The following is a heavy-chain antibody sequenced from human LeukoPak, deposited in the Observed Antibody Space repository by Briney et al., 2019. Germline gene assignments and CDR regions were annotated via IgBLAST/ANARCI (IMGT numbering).Heavy chain of an antibody. Sequence: PGGSLRLSCAASGFTFSSYGMHWVRQAPGKGLEWVAVIWYDGSNKYYADSVKGRITISRENSKNTLYLQMNSLRAEDTAVYYCAIDLSWSQMVRANWFDLWGQGTLVTVSS. D-gene: IGHD3-10*01. CDR3: AIDLSWSQMVRANWFDL. V-gene: IGHV3-33*01. J-gene: IGHJ5*02. CDR1: GFTFSSYG. CDR2: IWYDGSNK.